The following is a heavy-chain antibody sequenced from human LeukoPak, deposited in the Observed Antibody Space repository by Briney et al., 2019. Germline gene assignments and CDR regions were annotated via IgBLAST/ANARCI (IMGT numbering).Heavy chain of an antibody. D-gene: IGHD3-10*01. CDR3: ARDLGPVHSGY. Sequence: GGSLRLSCAASGFTFSSYSMNWVRQAPGKGLEWVSYISSSSSTIYYADSVKGRFTISRDNAKDSLYLQMSSLRAEDTAVYYCARDLGPVHSGYWGQGTLVTVSS. CDR1: GFTFSSYS. J-gene: IGHJ4*02. V-gene: IGHV3-48*01. CDR2: ISSSSSTI.